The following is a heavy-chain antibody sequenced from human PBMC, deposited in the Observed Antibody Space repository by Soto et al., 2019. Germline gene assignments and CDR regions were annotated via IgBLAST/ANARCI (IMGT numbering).Heavy chain of an antibody. J-gene: IGHJ6*02. CDR2: ISYDGSNK. CDR3: AKEIVVVPAAPRYYYYGMDV. D-gene: IGHD2-2*01. V-gene: IGHV3-30*18. CDR1: GFTFSSYG. Sequence: GGSLRLSCAASGFTFSSYGMHWVRQAPGKGLEWVAVISYDGSNKYYADSVKGRFTISRDNSKNTLYLQMNSLRAEDTAVYYCAKEIVVVPAAPRYYYYGMDVWGQGTTVTVSS.